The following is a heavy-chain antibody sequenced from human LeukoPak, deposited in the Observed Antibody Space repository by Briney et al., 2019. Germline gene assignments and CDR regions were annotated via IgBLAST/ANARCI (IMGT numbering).Heavy chain of an antibody. CDR1: GGSFSGYY. CDR2: INHSGST. V-gene: IGHV4-34*01. CDR3: ARRRLFLFDY. D-gene: IGHD2-21*01. J-gene: IGHJ4*02. Sequence: SETLSLTCAVYGGSFSGYYWSWIRQPPGKGLEWIGEINHSGSTNYNPSLKSRVTISVDTSKSQFSLKLSSVTAADTAVYYCARRRLFLFDYWGQGTLVTVSS.